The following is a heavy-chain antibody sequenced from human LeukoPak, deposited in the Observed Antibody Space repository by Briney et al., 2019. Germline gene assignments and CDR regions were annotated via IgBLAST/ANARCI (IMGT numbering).Heavy chain of an antibody. Sequence: ASVKVSCKASGYTFTGYYMHWVRQAPGQGLEWMGWINPNSGGTNYAQKFQGRVTMTRGTSISTAYMELSRLGSDDTAVYYCARGLKGAVAGVGYWGQGTLVTVSS. CDR3: ARGLKGAVAGVGY. D-gene: IGHD6-19*01. V-gene: IGHV1-2*02. J-gene: IGHJ4*02. CDR1: GYTFTGYY. CDR2: INPNSGGT.